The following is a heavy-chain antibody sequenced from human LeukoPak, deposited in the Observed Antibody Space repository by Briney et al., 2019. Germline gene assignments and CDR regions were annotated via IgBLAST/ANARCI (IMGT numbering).Heavy chain of an antibody. V-gene: IGHV3-33*01. D-gene: IGHD5-18*01. CDR3: ARDYRPGYRNGYESHFDY. CDR2: IWYDGSNK. Sequence: GRSLRLSCAASGFTFSSYGMHWVRQAPGKGLEWVAVIWYDGSNKYYADSVKGRFTISRDNSKNTLYLQMNSLRAEDTAVYYCARDYRPGYRNGYESHFDYWGQGTLVTVSS. CDR1: GFTFSSYG. J-gene: IGHJ4*02.